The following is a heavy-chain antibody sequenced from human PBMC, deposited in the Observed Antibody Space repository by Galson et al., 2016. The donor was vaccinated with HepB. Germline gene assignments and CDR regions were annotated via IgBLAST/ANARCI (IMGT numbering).Heavy chain of an antibody. V-gene: IGHV5-51*07. D-gene: IGHD3-16*01. CDR2: IYPADSDV. CDR3: TSALGVGFSFDY. J-gene: IGHJ4*02. CDR1: GDSFTSYW. Sequence: QSGAEVKKPGESLKISCKGSGDSFTSYWIGWVHQMPGKGLEWMGIIYPADSDVPYSPSFQGQVTISADKSTGTAYLQWSSLTASDTAMYYCTSALGVGFSFDYWGQGTLVSVSS.